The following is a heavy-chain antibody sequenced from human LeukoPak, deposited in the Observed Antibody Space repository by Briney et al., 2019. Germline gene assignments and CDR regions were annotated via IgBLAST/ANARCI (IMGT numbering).Heavy chain of an antibody. V-gene: IGHV4-59*12. CDR3: ARGPGYIAAAGLSWFDP. Sequence: PSETLSLTCTVSGDSISNYYWSWIRLAPGKGLEWIGNIHNSVNINYNPSLKSRVTMSVDTSKNQFSLKLSSVTAADTAVYYCARGPGYIAAAGLSWFDPWGQGTLVTVSS. J-gene: IGHJ5*02. CDR1: GDSISNYY. D-gene: IGHD6-13*01. CDR2: IHNSVNI.